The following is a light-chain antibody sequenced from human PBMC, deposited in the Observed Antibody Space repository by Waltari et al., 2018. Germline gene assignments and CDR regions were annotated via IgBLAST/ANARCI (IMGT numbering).Light chain of an antibody. CDR3: STWDDSLNGPL. V-gene: IGLV1-44*01. CDR1: TTNIGRNP. CDR2: NNG. Sequence: QSVLTQPPSESGAPGQTVTISCSGGTTNIGRNPVHWYHQVPGTAPRLIMYNNGQRPSGVPDRVSASKSGTSASLAISGLQPDDEATYYCSTWDDSLNGPLFGGGTKMTVL. J-gene: IGLJ3*02.